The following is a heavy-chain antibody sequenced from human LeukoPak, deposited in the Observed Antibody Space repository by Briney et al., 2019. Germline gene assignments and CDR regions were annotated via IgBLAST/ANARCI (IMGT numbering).Heavy chain of an antibody. D-gene: IGHD6-19*01. CDR3: ARHSYSVAGKVNWFDP. J-gene: IGHJ5*02. Sequence: SEPLSLTCTVSGGSISSSSYYWGRIRQPPPEGLECIGSIYYSGSTYNNPSLKSRVTISVDTSKNQFSLKLSSVTAAETAVYYCARHSYSVAGKVNWFDPWGQGNLVTVSS. CDR1: GGSISSSSYY. V-gene: IGHV4-39*01. CDR2: IYYSGST.